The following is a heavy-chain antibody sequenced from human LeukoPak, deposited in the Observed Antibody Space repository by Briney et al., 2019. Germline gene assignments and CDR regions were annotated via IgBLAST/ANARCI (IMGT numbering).Heavy chain of an antibody. CDR1: GFTFSSYG. CDR2: IRYDGSNK. J-gene: IGHJ6*03. CDR3: AKDRIVVVQAFQDYYYYYMDV. V-gene: IGHV3-30*02. D-gene: IGHD2-2*01. Sequence: GGSLRLSCAASGFTFSSYGMHWVRQAPGKGLEWVAFIRYDGSNKYYADSVKGRFTISRDNSKNTLYLQMNSLRAEDTAVYYCAKDRIVVVQAFQDYYYYYMDVWGKGTTVTVSS.